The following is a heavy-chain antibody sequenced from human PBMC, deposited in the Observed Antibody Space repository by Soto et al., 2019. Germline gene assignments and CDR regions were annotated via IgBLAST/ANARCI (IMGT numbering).Heavy chain of an antibody. CDR1: GYTFTSYY. Sequence: ASLKVSCKASGYTFTSYYMHWVRQAPGQGLEWMGIINPSGGSTSYAQKFQGRVTMTRDTSTSTVYMELSSLRSEDTAVYYCARSSRVATVTSRHYYYYGMDVWGQGTTVTVSS. D-gene: IGHD4-17*01. CDR2: INPSGGST. J-gene: IGHJ6*02. V-gene: IGHV1-46*01. CDR3: ARSSRVATVTSRHYYYYGMDV.